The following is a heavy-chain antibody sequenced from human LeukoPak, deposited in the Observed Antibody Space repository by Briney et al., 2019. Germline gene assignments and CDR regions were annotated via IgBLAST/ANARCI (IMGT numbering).Heavy chain of an antibody. CDR1: GGSISSSNW. D-gene: IGHD3-10*01. J-gene: IGHJ4*02. V-gene: IGHV4-4*02. Sequence: PSGTLSLTCAVSGGSISSSNWWRWVRQPPGKRLELMGEIYHSGSTNYNPSLKSRVTISVDKSKNQFSLKLSSVTAADTAVYYCAPSSEGVSFDYWGQGTLVTVSS. CDR2: IYHSGST. CDR3: APSSEGVSFDY.